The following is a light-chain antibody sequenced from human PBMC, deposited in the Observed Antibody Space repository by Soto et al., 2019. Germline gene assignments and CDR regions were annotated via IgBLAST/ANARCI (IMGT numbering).Light chain of an antibody. Sequence: EIVLTQSPGTLSLSPGERATLSCRASQSVSSSYLAWYQQKPRQAPRILIYGASSRATGIPDRFSGSGSGTDFTLSISRLEPEDFAVYYCQQYGSSPITFGQGTRLEIK. J-gene: IGKJ5*01. V-gene: IGKV3-20*01. CDR1: QSVSSSY. CDR2: GAS. CDR3: QQYGSSPIT.